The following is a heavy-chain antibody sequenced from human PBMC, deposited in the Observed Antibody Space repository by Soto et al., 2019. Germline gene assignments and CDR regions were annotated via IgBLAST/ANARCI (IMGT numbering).Heavy chain of an antibody. Sequence: QVQLVESGGGLVKPGGSLRLSCAASGFSFSDYFLTWIRLAPGKGPEWVAYISSSGRDIYYAESVKGRFTISRDNAQNSLHLQLNRLRVEDTGVYYCARDLFYGMDVWGQGPTVTVSS. V-gene: IGHV3-11*01. CDR3: ARDLFYGMDV. J-gene: IGHJ6*02. CDR1: GFSFSDYF. CDR2: ISSSGRDI.